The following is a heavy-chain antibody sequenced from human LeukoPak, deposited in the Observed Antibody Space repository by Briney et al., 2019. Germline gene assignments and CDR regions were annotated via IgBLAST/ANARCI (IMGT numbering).Heavy chain of an antibody. CDR3: ARDATRGGDFDS. D-gene: IGHD2-15*01. CDR1: GFTFRSYW. J-gene: IGHJ4*02. CDR2: IKEDGSET. Sequence: GGSLRLSCAASGFTFRSYWLGWVRQAPGKGLEWLANIKEDGSETYYLDSVKGRFIISRDNAENSLYLQMSSLRAEDTAVYYCARDATRGGDFDSWGQGTLVTVSS. V-gene: IGHV3-7*01.